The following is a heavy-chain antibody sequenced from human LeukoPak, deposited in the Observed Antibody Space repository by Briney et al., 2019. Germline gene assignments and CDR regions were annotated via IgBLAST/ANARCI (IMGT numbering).Heavy chain of an antibody. CDR2: IDRDGGDK. Sequence: GGSLRLSCAASGFTFSSYAVSWVRQAPGKRPEWVANIDRDGGDKYYVDSVKGRFTLSRDNAKNSLYLQMNSLRVEDTAIYYCAREYCSGGTCYAPGYWGQGTLVTVSS. J-gene: IGHJ4*02. D-gene: IGHD2-15*01. CDR1: GFTFSSYA. CDR3: AREYCSGGTCYAPGY. V-gene: IGHV3-7*03.